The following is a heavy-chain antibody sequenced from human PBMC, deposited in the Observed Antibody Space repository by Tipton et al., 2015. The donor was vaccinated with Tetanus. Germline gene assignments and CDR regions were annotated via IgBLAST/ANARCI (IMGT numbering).Heavy chain of an antibody. CDR2: IREDGGET. D-gene: IGHD6-19*01. CDR3: ARDRGEQWTNFYYMDV. J-gene: IGHJ6*03. V-gene: IGHV3-7*03. Sequence: SLRLSCAASGFSVANHWMSWVRQAPGKGLEWVANIREDGGETKYVDSVKSRFTISRDNAKNSFYLQMNSLRVEDTAVYYCARDRGEQWTNFYYMDVWGKGATVIVSS. CDR1: GFSVANHW.